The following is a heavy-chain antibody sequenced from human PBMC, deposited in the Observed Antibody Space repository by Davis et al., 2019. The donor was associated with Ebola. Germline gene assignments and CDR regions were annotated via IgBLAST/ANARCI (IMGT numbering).Heavy chain of an antibody. Sequence: GESLKISCAASGFTFSSYAMHWVRQAPGKGLEWVAVISYDGSNKYYADSVKGRFTISRDNSKNTLYLQMNSLRAEDTAVYYCARAGDIVVVPAAIPSAFDIWGQGTMVTVSS. CDR3: ARAGDIVVVPAAIPSAFDI. V-gene: IGHV3-30-3*01. D-gene: IGHD2-2*01. CDR2: ISYDGSNK. J-gene: IGHJ3*02. CDR1: GFTFSSYA.